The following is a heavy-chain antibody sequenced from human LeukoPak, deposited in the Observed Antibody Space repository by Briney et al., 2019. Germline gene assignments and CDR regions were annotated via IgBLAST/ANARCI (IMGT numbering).Heavy chain of an antibody. D-gene: IGHD4-17*01. CDR3: VLDYGDYAFDY. V-gene: IGHV4-4*07. CDR2: IYTSGST. J-gene: IGHJ4*02. CDR1: GGSISSYY. Sequence: SETLSLTCTVSGGSISSYYWSWIRQPAGKGLEWIGRIYTSGSTYYNPSLKSRVTISVDTSKNQFSLKLSSVTAADTAVYYCVLDYGDYAFDYWGQGTLVTVSS.